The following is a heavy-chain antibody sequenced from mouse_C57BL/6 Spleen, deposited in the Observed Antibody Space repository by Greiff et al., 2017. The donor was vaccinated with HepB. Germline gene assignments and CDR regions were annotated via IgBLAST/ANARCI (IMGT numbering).Heavy chain of an antibody. CDR1: GYTFTSYW. Sequence: QVQLQQPGAELVKPGASVKLSCKASGYTFTSYWMQWVKQRPGQGLEWIGEIDPSASYTNYNQKFKGKATLTVDTSSSTAYMQLSSLTSEDSAVYYCARKGTTVVAHWYCDVWGTGTTVTVSS. J-gene: IGHJ1*03. CDR2: IDPSASYT. CDR3: ARKGTTVVAHWYCDV. V-gene: IGHV1-50*01. D-gene: IGHD1-1*01.